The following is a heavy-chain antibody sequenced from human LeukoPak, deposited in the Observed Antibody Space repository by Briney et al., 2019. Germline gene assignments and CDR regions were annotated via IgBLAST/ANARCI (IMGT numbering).Heavy chain of an antibody. CDR1: GGSVSSGSYY. CDR2: IYYSGST. Sequence: SETLSLTCTVSGGSVSSGSYYWSWIRQPPGKGLEWIGYIYYSGSTNCNPSLKSRVTISVDTSKNQFSLKLSSVTAADTAVYYCARDLRDGYNPEYWGQGTLVTVSS. D-gene: IGHD5-24*01. CDR3: ARDLRDGYNPEY. V-gene: IGHV4-61*01. J-gene: IGHJ4*02.